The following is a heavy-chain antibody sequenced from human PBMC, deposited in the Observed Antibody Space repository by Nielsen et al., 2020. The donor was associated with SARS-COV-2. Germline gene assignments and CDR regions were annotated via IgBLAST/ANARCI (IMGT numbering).Heavy chain of an antibody. CDR2: TSSSSSTI. D-gene: IGHD3-3*01. V-gene: IGHV3-48*02. J-gene: IGHJ5*02. CDR1: GFTFSSYS. CDR3: ARSNRNTIFGVVIKGANWFDP. Sequence: GGSLRLSCAASGFTFSSYSMNWVRQAPGKGLEWVSYTSSSSSTIYYADSVKGRFTISRDNAKNSLYLQMNRLRDEDTAVYYCARSNRNTIFGVVIKGANWFDPWGQGTLVTVSS.